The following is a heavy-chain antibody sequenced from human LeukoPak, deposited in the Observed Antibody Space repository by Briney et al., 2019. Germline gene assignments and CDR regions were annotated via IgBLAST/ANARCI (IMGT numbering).Heavy chain of an antibody. CDR3: AREYSHDSSGYRLADY. Sequence: PSETLSLTCAVSGGSISSYYWSWIRQPAGKGLEWIGRIYTSGSTNYNPSLKSRVTMPVDTSKNQFSLKLSSVTAADTAVYYCAREYSHDSSGYRLADYWGQGTLVTVSS. CDR1: GGSISSYY. CDR2: IYTSGST. J-gene: IGHJ4*02. D-gene: IGHD3-22*01. V-gene: IGHV4-4*07.